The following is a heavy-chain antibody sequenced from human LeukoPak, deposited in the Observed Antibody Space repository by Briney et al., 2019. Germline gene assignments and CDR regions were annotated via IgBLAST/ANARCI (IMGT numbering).Heavy chain of an antibody. J-gene: IGHJ4*02. Sequence: SETLSLTCTVSGGSISSFFWSWIRQPPGKGLEWIGYVHSSGSTKYNPSLKSRLIISVDMSKNQFSPKLRSVSVADTAVYYCARLAPGNYDILTGDPKVVFDYWGQGALVPVSS. D-gene: IGHD3-9*01. CDR2: VHSSGST. CDR1: GGSISSFF. CDR3: ARLAPGNYDILTGDPKVVFDY. V-gene: IGHV4-59*01.